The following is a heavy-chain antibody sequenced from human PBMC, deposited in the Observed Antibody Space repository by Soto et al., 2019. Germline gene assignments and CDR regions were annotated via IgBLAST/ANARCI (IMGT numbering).Heavy chain of an antibody. CDR1: GFTFDDFA. J-gene: IGHJ4*02. V-gene: IGHV3-9*01. CDR2: ISWNSGSM. CDR3: ARDWAAAGTIRARPDY. Sequence: EVQLVESGGGLVQPGRSLRLSCAASGFTFDDFAMHWVRQRPGKGLEWVSGISWNSGSMAYADSVKGRFTISRDNAKNSLYLQMNSLRSEYTALYYCARDWAAAGTIRARPDYWGQGALVTVSS. D-gene: IGHD6-13*01.